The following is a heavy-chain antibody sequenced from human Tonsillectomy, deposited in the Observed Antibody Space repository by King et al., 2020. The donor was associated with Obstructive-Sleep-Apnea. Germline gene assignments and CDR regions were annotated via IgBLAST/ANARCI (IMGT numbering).Heavy chain of an antibody. CDR3: TTDWNKWLPGN. V-gene: IGHV3-15*01. CDR1: GFTFSNAW. Sequence: VQLVESGGGLVKPGGSLRLSCAASGFTFSNAWMSWVRQAPGKGLEWVGRIKSKTDGGTTDYAAPVKGRFTSSRADTKNTLYLQMNSLKTEDTAVYYCTTDWNKWLPGNWGQGTLVTVSS. D-gene: IGHD5-12*01. CDR2: IKSKTDGGTT. J-gene: IGHJ4*02.